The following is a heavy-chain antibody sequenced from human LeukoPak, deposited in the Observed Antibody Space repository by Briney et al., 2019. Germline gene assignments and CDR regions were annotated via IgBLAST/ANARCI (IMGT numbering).Heavy chain of an antibody. D-gene: IGHD2-2*01. J-gene: IGHJ4*02. V-gene: IGHV3-9*01. CDR2: ISWNSGSI. CDR1: GFTFDYYA. Sequence: SLRLSCAASGFTFDYYAMHWVRQAPGKGLEWVSGISWNSGSIGYADSVKGRFTISRDNAKNSLYLQMNSLRAEDTALYYCAKDKGFRDIVVVPAALGDYWGQGTLVTVSS. CDR3: AKDKGFRDIVVVPAALGDY.